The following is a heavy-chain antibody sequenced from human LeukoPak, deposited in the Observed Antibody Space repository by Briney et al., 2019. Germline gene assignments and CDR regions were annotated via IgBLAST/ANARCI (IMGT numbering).Heavy chain of an antibody. Sequence: GGSLRLSCAASGFTFSEYYMSWIRQAPGKGLEWVSYISSSNNFRNYADSVKGRFTISRDNAKNSLYLQMNSLRAEDTAVYYCARVDGYSSGWFDPWGQGTLVTVSS. CDR2: ISSSNNFR. J-gene: IGHJ5*02. CDR3: ARVDGYSSGWFDP. D-gene: IGHD6-19*01. V-gene: IGHV3-11*06. CDR1: GFTFSEYY.